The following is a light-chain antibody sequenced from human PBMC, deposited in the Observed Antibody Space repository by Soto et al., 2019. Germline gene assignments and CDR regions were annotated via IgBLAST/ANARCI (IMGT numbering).Light chain of an antibody. CDR2: GAS. Sequence: EIVLTQSPGTLSLSPGERVTLFCRASQSVSYLAWYQQKPGQGPRLLIYGASSRATGIPDRFSGSGSGTDFTLTISRLEPEDFAVYYCQQYGSPPRRFGQGTKVEIK. J-gene: IGKJ1*01. CDR3: QQYGSPPRR. V-gene: IGKV3-20*01. CDR1: QSVSY.